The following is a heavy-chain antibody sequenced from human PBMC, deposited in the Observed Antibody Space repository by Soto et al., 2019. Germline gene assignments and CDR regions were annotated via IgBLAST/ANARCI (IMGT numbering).Heavy chain of an antibody. V-gene: IGHV1-69*06. CDR1: GGTFSSYA. CDR3: ARDRAARPTGYFDL. D-gene: IGHD6-6*01. J-gene: IGHJ2*01. Sequence: QVQLVQSGAEVKKPGSSVKVSCKASGGTFSSYAISWVRQAPGQGLEWMGGIIPIFGTANYAQTFQVRVTITADKSTSTDYMELSSLRSEDTAVYYCARDRAARPTGYFDLWGRGTLVPVSS. CDR2: IIPIFGTA.